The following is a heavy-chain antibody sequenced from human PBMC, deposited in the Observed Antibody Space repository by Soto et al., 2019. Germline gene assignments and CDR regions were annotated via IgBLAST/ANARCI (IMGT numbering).Heavy chain of an antibody. J-gene: IGHJ4*02. CDR3: ARAEKWVTGYMGGY. Sequence: QVQLVQSGAEVKKPGASVKVSCKASGYTFTSYGISWVRQAPGQGLEWMGWISAYNGITKYAQKFQGRVTMTTDTSASTAVMELRSLRSDDTAVYYCARAEKWVTGYMGGYWGQGTLVTVYS. D-gene: IGHD1-20*01. CDR2: ISAYNGIT. CDR1: GYTFTSYG. V-gene: IGHV1-18*04.